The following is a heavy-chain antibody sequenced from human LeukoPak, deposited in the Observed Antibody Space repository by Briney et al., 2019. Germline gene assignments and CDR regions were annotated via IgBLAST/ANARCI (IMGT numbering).Heavy chain of an antibody. CDR3: ARGRRDGYNLEYFDK. V-gene: IGHV4-39*01. D-gene: IGHD5-24*01. CDR1: GGSITSSSYY. J-gene: IGHJ4*02. CDR2: FYYSGST. Sequence: TSETLSLTCTVSGGSITSSSYYWGWIRQPPGKGLQWIGSFYYSGSTYYNPSLKSRVTIYVDTSKNQFSLKLSSVTAADTAVYYCARGRRDGYNLEYFDKWGQGTLVTVSS.